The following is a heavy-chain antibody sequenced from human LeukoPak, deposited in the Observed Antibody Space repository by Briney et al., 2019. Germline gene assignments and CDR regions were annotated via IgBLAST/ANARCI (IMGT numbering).Heavy chain of an antibody. V-gene: IGHV4-4*07. CDR3: ALSTGFYTTYYMDV. D-gene: IGHD3-22*01. CDR1: GVSMGNYY. CDR2: IRSDGTT. Sequence: SETLSLTCTVSGVSMGNYYWNWLRQPAGKGLEWIGRIRSDGTTYANPSLESAVIMRVDTSNNHISLGLSSATAADTAVYYCALSTGFYTTYYMDVWGKGTTVTVSS. J-gene: IGHJ6*03.